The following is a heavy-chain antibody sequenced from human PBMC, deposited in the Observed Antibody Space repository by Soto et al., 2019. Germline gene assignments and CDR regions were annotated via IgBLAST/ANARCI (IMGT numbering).Heavy chain of an antibody. CDR1: GFIFDNSG. D-gene: IGHD2-21*01. CDR2: ISWNGGNI. CDR3: VKAAVRVLIVDVPVYFDI. V-gene: IGHV3-9*01. J-gene: IGHJ4*02. Sequence: EVQLVESGGGLVQPGRSLRLSCAASGFIFDNSGMHWVRQAPGKGLEWVSGISWNGGNIGYADSVKGRFSISIDNAKDYLFLQLNSLRPDDTAFYYCVKAAVRVLIVDVPVYFDIWGQGTLVTVSS.